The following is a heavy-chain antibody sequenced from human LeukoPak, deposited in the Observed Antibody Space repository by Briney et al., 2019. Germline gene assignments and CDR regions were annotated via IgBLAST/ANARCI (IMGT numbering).Heavy chain of an antibody. J-gene: IGHJ5*02. CDR2: MYYSGTT. Sequence: PSETLSLTCTVTGGSISTYDYYWSWIRQPPGKGLEWIGYMYYSGTTYYNPSLKSRVTISVDTSKNQFSLKLSSVTAADTAMYYCARDPYDFWSGFHWFDPWGQGTLVTVSS. CDR3: ARDPYDFWSGFHWFDP. V-gene: IGHV4-30-4*08. CDR1: GGSISTYDYY. D-gene: IGHD3-3*01.